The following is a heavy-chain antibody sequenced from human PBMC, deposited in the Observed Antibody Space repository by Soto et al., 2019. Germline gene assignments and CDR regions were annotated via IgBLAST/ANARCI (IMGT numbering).Heavy chain of an antibody. CDR3: AKEIAAPPDYYYGMDG. CDR2: ISVSGGST. CDR1: GFTFSSYA. D-gene: IGHD6-6*01. J-gene: IGHJ6*02. V-gene: IGHV3-23*01. Sequence: VGSLRLSCASSGFTFSSYAMSWAGQAPGKGLEWVSAISVSGGSTYYADSVKGRFTISRDNSNNTLYLQMNSLRAEDTAVYYCAKEIAAPPDYYYGMDGWGQGTTVTVSS.